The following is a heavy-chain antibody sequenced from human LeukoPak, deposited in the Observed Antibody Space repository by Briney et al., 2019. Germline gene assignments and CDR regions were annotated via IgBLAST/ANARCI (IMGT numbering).Heavy chain of an antibody. CDR1: GFSFSSYA. CDR2: TSGSGGTT. V-gene: IGHV3-23*01. CDR3: AKGYTSGWPYYFDY. J-gene: IGHJ4*02. D-gene: IGHD6-19*01. Sequence: GGSLRLSCAASGFSFSSYAMSWVRQAPGKGLEWVSTTSGSGGTTYYADSVKGRFTISRDSSKNTLYLQMNSLRAEDTAVYHCAKGYTSGWPYYFDYWGQGTLVTVSS.